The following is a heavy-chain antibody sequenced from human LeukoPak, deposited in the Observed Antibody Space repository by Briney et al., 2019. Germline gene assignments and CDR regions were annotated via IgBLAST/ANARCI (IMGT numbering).Heavy chain of an antibody. D-gene: IGHD5-18*01. CDR2: IYTSGST. J-gene: IGHJ6*03. CDR1: GGSMSSYY. CDR3: ARSGYIYGTSYYYYYYMDV. Sequence: SETLSLTCTVSGGSMSSYYWSWIRQPAGKGLERIGRIYTSGSTNYNPSLKSRVTMSVDTSKNQFSLKLSSVTAADTAVYYCARSGYIYGTSYYYYYYMDVWGKGTPVTVSS. V-gene: IGHV4-4*07.